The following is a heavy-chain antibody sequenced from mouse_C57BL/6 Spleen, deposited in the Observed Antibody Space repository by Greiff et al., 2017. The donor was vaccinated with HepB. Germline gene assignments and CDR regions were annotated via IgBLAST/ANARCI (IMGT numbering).Heavy chain of an antibody. CDR3: ARIYYDYDVPFAY. V-gene: IGHV1-64*01. CDR1: GYTFTSYW. Sequence: QVHVKQPGAELVKPGASVKLSCKASGYTFTSYWMHWVKQRPGQGLEWIGMIHPNSGSTNYNEKFKSKATLTVDKSSSTAYMQLSSLTSEDSAVYYCARIYYDYDVPFAYWGQGTLVTVSA. J-gene: IGHJ3*01. D-gene: IGHD2-4*01. CDR2: IHPNSGST.